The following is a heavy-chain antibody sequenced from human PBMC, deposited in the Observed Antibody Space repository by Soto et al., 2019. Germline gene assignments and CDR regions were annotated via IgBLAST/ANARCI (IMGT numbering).Heavy chain of an antibody. D-gene: IGHD3-10*01. Sequence: EVQLLESGGGLVQPGGSLSVSCAASGFTFSSYAMTWVRQAPGKGLEWVSAISGGGGSTYYADSVEGRFTISRDNSKTKLFLLMNSLRVEDTAVYYCARGSRVRGVVFLEYWGQGTLVTVSS. CDR1: GFTFSSYA. CDR2: ISGGGGST. V-gene: IGHV3-23*01. CDR3: ARGSRVRGVVFLEY. J-gene: IGHJ4*02.